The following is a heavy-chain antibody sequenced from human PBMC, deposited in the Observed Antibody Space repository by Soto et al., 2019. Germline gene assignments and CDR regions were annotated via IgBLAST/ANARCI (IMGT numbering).Heavy chain of an antibody. CDR1: EFTVSSNY. V-gene: IGHV3-53*01. D-gene: IGHD1-26*01. Sequence: LSCAASEFTVSSNYMNWVRQAPGKGLECVSTIYSGGSTYYADSVKGRFTISRDNSKNTLYLQMNNLRAEDTAVYYCAGRVGATNYGMDVWGQGTTVTVSS. J-gene: IGHJ6*02. CDR2: IYSGGST. CDR3: AGRVGATNYGMDV.